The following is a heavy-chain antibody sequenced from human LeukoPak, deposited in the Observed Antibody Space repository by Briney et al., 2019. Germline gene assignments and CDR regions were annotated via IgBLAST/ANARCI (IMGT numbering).Heavy chain of an antibody. CDR2: INPNSGGT. Sequence: GASVKVSCKACGYTFTGYYMHWVRQAPGQGLEWMGWINPNSGGTNYAQKFQGRVTMTRDTSISTAYMELSRLRSDDTAVYYCARPMVRGAQIPFDYWGQGTLVTVSS. CDR3: ARPMVRGAQIPFDY. D-gene: IGHD3-10*01. J-gene: IGHJ4*02. CDR1: GYTFTGYY. V-gene: IGHV1-2*02.